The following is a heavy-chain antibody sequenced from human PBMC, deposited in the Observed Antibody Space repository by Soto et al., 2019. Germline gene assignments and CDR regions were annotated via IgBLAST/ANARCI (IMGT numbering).Heavy chain of an antibody. CDR2: SSATGAGT. CDR3: AKDRRAGGKYGFYSDF. Sequence: EVQLLESGGGLVQPGGSLRLSCAASGFTFSSYGMTWVRQAPGKGLEWVSLSSATGAGTYYADSVKGRFTISRDNSKNTLYLQMTSLRADDTAVYYCAKDRRAGGKYGFYSDFWGQGALVIVSS. J-gene: IGHJ4*02. CDR1: GFTFSSYG. D-gene: IGHD2-21*01. V-gene: IGHV3-23*01.